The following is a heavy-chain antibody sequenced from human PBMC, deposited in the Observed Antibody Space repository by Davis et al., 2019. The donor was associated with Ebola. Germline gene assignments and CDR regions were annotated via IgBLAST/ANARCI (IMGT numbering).Heavy chain of an antibody. CDR2: IIPMLGIP. D-gene: IGHD3-10*01. V-gene: IGHV1-69*02. J-gene: IGHJ4*02. Sequence: AASVTVSCKASGGTFSTYTISWVRQAPGQGLEWMGRIIPMLGIPNYAQKFQGRVTITADKSTSTAYMELSSLRSEDTAVYYCANGFGELDYWGQGTLVTVSS. CDR3: ANGFGELDY. CDR1: GGTFSTYT.